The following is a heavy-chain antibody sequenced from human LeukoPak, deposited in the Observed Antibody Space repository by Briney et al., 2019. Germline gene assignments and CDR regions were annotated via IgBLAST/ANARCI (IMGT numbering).Heavy chain of an antibody. CDR1: GGSFSGYY. J-gene: IGHJ3*02. CDR2: INHSGST. CDR3: ARDRAPNDYGDYSAFDI. V-gene: IGHV4-34*01. Sequence: PSETLSLTCAVYGGSFSGYYWSWIRQPPGKGLEWIGEINHSGSTNYNPSLKSRVTISVDTSKNQFSLKLSSVTAADTAVYYCARDRAPNDYGDYSAFDIWGQGTMVTVSS. D-gene: IGHD4-17*01.